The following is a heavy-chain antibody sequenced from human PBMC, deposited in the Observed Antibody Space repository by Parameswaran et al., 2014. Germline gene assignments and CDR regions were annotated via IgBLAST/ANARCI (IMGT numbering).Heavy chain of an antibody. D-gene: IGHD1-1*01. Sequence: VRQAPGKALEWLALIDWDDDKYYSTSLKTRLTISKNTSKNQVVLTMTNMDPVDTATYYCARILEPGYDAFDIWGQGTMVTVSS. CDR3: ARILEPGYDAFDI. CDR2: IDWDDDK. V-gene: IGHV2-70*18. J-gene: IGHJ3*02.